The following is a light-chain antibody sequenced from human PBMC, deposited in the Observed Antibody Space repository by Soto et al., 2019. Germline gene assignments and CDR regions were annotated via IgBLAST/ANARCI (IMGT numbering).Light chain of an antibody. J-gene: IGKJ5*01. Sequence: DVVMTQSPLSLPVTLGQPASISCRSNQILVHSDGIAYFSWFQQRPGRSPRXLIYKVSNRDSGVPARFSGSGSGTDVALKISWVEDEDVGVYDGMQGTHWTITFCQGTRLEI. CDR2: KVS. CDR3: MQGTHWTIT. CDR1: QILVHSDGIAY. V-gene: IGKV2-30*02.